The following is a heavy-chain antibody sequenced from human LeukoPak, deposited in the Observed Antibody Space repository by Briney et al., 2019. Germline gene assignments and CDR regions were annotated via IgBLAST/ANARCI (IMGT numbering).Heavy chain of an antibody. J-gene: IGHJ6*02. V-gene: IGHV3-23*01. Sequence: GGSLRLSCAASGFTFSSYAMSWVRQAPGKGLEWVSAICGRGGSTYYADSVKGRFTISRDNSKNTLYLQMNSLRAEDTAVYYCAKALSIAAASPRGYYYYGMDVWGQGTTVTVSS. D-gene: IGHD6-13*01. CDR2: ICGRGGST. CDR1: GFTFSSYA. CDR3: AKALSIAAASPRGYYYYGMDV.